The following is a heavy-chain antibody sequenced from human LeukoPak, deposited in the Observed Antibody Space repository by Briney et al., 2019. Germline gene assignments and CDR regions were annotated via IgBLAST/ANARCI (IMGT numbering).Heavy chain of an antibody. J-gene: IGHJ3*02. Sequence: SETLSLTCTVYGGSFNRYFYSWIRQPPGKGLEWIGEINHSRIFDYNPSLKSRVTISVDTSKKQFSLTLTSVTAADTSVYYCAGQTGPTFDIWGQGTMVTVSS. D-gene: IGHD3-9*01. CDR3: AGQTGPTFDI. CDR2: INHSRIF. V-gene: IGHV4-34*01. CDR1: GGSFNRYF.